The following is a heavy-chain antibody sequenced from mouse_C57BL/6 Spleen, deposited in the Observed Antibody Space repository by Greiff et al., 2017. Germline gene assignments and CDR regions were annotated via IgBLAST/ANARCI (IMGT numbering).Heavy chain of an antibody. J-gene: IGHJ3*01. D-gene: IGHD2-1*01. CDR3: AKGDYGNSWFAY. Sequence: VQLQQSGAELVKPGASVKISCKASGYAFSSHWMNWVKQRPGKGLEWIGQIYPGDGDTNYNGKFKGKATLTADKSSSTAYMQLSSLTSEDSAVYFCAKGDYGNSWFAYWGQGTLVTVSA. V-gene: IGHV1-80*01. CDR1: GYAFSSHW. CDR2: IYPGDGDT.